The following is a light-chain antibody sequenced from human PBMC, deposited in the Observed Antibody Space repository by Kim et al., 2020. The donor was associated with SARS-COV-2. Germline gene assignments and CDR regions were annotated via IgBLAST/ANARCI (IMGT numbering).Light chain of an antibody. CDR1: QDIANS. J-gene: IGKJ1*01. CDR2: AAS. CDR3: EKYNSALWT. Sequence: DIQMTQSPSSLSASVGDRVTITCRASQDIANSLAWYQQKPGKVPKVLIYAASTLQSGVPSRFSGSGSGTEFTLTIGSLQTEDVATYYCEKYNSALWTFGPGTKVEIK. V-gene: IGKV1-27*01.